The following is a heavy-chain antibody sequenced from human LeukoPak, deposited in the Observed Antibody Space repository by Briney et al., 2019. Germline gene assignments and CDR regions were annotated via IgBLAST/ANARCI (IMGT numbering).Heavy chain of an antibody. CDR2: ISGSGGST. Sequence: GGSLRLSCAASGFTFSSYAMSWVRQAPGKGLEWVSAISGSGGSTYYADSVKGRFTISRDNSKNTLYLQMNSLRAEDTAVYYCAKPSNRRLRYYDSSGYPPYFDYWGQGTLVTVSS. CDR1: GFTFSSYA. D-gene: IGHD3-22*01. V-gene: IGHV3-23*01. J-gene: IGHJ4*02. CDR3: AKPSNRRLRYYDSSGYPPYFDY.